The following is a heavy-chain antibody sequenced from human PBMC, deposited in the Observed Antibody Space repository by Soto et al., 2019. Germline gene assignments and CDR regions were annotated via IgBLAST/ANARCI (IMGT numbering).Heavy chain of an antibody. J-gene: IGHJ4*02. CDR3: GTPPGGGGY. D-gene: IGHD3-10*01. V-gene: IGHV3-53*01. CDR2: IYSGGYT. Sequence: EVQLVESGGGLIQPGGSLRLSCAVSGFTVSNNYMSWVRQAPGKGLEGVSVIYSGGYTAYGDSVKGRFTISRDNSKDPLLLQRKSPGPRATAVYSGGTPPGGGGYWGQGTLVTVSS. CDR1: GFTVSNNY.